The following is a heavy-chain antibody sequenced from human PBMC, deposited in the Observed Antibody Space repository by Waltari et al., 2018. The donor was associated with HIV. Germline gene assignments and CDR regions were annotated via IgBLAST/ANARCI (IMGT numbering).Heavy chain of an antibody. V-gene: IGHV3-30-3*01. J-gene: IGHJ4*02. Sequence: QVQLVESGGGVVQPGRSLRLSCAASGFTFSSYAMHWVRQAPGKGLEWVAVISYDGSNKYYADSVKGRFTISRDNSKNTLYLQMNSLRAEDTAVYYCARDKGTNWNYAQGIDYWGQGTLVTVSS. CDR2: ISYDGSNK. D-gene: IGHD1-7*01. CDR1: GFTFSSYA. CDR3: ARDKGTNWNYAQGIDY.